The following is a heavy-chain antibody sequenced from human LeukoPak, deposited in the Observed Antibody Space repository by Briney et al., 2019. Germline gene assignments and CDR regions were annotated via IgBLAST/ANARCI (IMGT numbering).Heavy chain of an antibody. V-gene: IGHV3-30*02. CDR2: IRLDGSDK. Sequence: GGSLRLSCEASGFTFSTYAMHWVRQAPGKGLEWVAFIRLDGSDKYYADSVKGRFTISRDNSKNALYLQMNSLRAEDTAVYYCAKGGVAPDYWGQGTLVTVSS. CDR3: AKGGVAPDY. CDR1: GFTFSTYA. D-gene: IGHD2-21*01. J-gene: IGHJ4*02.